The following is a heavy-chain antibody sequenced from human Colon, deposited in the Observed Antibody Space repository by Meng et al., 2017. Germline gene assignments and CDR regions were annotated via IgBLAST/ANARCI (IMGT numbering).Heavy chain of an antibody. CDR1: DFTFSNYW. V-gene: IGHV3-74*01. CDR3: ARGPDILTGSFSSYFDY. Sequence: GGSLRLSCAVSDFTFSNYWMHWVRQAPGKGLVWVAGINSDETNTNYADSVKGRFTISRDNAKNTLYLQMNSLRAEDAAVYYCARGPDILTGSFSSYFDYWGQGTLATVSS. D-gene: IGHD3-9*01. J-gene: IGHJ4*02. CDR2: INSDETNT.